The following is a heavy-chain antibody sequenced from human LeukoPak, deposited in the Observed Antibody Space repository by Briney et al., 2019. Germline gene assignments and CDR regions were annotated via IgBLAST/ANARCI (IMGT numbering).Heavy chain of an antibody. CDR2: INHSGST. CDR1: GGSFSGYY. V-gene: IGHV4-34*01. Sequence: PSETLSLTCAVYGGSFSGYYWSLLRQPPGKGLDWIGEINHSGSTNYNPSLKSRVTISVDTSKNQFSLKLSSVTAADTAVYYCARGGMTTVRISFDYWGQGTLVTVSS. CDR3: ARGGMTTVRISFDY. J-gene: IGHJ4*02. D-gene: IGHD4-17*01.